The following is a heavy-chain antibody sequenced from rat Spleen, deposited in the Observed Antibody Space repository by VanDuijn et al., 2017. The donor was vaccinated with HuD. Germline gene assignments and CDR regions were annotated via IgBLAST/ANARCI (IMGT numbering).Heavy chain of an antibody. D-gene: IGHD5-1*01. Sequence: EVQLVESDGGLVQPGGSQKLSCAASGFTFSDYYMAWVRQAPTKGLDWVATISYDGSSTYYRDSVKDRFTVSRDNAKSTLYLQMDSLRSEDTATYYCATTPGRPFAYWGQGTLVTVSS. J-gene: IGHJ3*01. CDR1: GFTFSDYY. V-gene: IGHV5-29*01. CDR3: ATTPGRPFAY. CDR2: ISYDGSST.